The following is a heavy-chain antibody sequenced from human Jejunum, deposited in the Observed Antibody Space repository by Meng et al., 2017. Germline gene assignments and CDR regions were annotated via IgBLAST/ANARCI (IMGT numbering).Heavy chain of an antibody. D-gene: IGHD5-18*01. V-gene: IGHV3-7*01. Sequence: GGSLRLSCAASGFTFSKYWMTWVRQAPGKGLEWVANIHPDGGVISYVDSVKGRFTISRDNAENSLFLQMNSLRAEDTAVYYCGRDISRDTNDFWGQGTLVTVSS. CDR1: GFTFSKYW. CDR3: GRDISRDTNDF. J-gene: IGHJ4*02. CDR2: IHPDGGVI.